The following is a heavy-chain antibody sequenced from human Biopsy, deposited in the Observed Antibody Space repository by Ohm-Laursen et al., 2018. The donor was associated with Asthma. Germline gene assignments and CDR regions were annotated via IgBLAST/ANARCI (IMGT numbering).Heavy chain of an antibody. CDR3: AKDRDYDILTGPPGFDY. V-gene: IGHV3-23*01. J-gene: IGHJ4*02. CDR1: GFTFDDYA. CDR2: ISGSGGST. D-gene: IGHD3-9*01. Sequence: SLRLSCAASGFTFDDYAMHWVRQAPGKGLEWVSGISGSGGSTYYADSVKGRFTISRDNSKNTLYLQMNSLRAEDTAVYYCAKDRDYDILTGPPGFDYWGQGTLVTVSS.